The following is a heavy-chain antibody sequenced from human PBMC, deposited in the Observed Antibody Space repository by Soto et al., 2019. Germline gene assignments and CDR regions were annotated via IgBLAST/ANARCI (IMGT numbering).Heavy chain of an antibody. J-gene: IGHJ6*02. CDR2: ITSSSGHI. V-gene: IGHV3-21*01. D-gene: IGHD3-10*01. Sequence: GGLQSLSSTASEVPFSAYGMIWVRQASGKGLEWVSSITSSSGHIYYADSVKGRFTISRDNARNSLYLQMNSLRAEDTAVYYCVRERGLSSFYGMDVWGQGTTVTVSS. CDR3: VRERGLSSFYGMDV. CDR1: EVPFSAYG.